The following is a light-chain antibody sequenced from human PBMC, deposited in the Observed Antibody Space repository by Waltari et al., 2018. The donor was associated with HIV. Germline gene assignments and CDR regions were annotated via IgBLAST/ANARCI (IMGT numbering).Light chain of an antibody. J-gene: IGLJ1*01. V-gene: IGLV1-40*02. CDR3: QSFDSSLNAYV. CDR1: SSHIRAPFD. CDR2: ATS. Sequence: QSVLTQPPSVSGAPGQRVIIPCTGSSSHIRAPFDLHWYQLLPGTAPKPLIYATSNRPSGVPDRFSGSKSGTSASLAITGLQAEDEAEYYCQSFDSSLNAYVFGPGTTVVVL.